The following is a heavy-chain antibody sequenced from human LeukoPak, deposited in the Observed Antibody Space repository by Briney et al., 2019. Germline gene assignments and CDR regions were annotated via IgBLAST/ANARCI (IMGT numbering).Heavy chain of an antibody. V-gene: IGHV4-59*08. CDR3: ARRPHSFDI. CDR1: GDSMNSYY. J-gene: IGHJ4*02. D-gene: IGHD3-9*01. CDR2: IDDSGST. Sequence: SETLSLTCIVSGDSMNSYYWSWIRQPPGKGLEWIGNIDDSGSTNYNPSLKSRVTISVDTSKNQFSLKLSSVTAADTAVYYCARRPHSFDIWGQGTLVTVSS.